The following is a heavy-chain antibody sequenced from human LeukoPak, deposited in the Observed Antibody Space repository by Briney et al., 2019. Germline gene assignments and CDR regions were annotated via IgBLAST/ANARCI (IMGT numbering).Heavy chain of an antibody. V-gene: IGHV3-23*01. CDR3: AKVARYSSGWYGDYFDY. Sequence: GGSLRLSCAASGFTFSNAWMNWVRQAPGKGLEWVSAISGSGGSTYYADSVKGRFTISRDNSKNTLYLQMNSLRAEDTAVYYCAKVARYSSGWYGDYFDYWGQGTLVTVSS. D-gene: IGHD6-19*01. J-gene: IGHJ4*02. CDR2: ISGSGGST. CDR1: GFTFSNAW.